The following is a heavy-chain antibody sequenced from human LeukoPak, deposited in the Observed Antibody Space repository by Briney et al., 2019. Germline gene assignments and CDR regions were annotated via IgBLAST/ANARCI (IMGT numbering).Heavy chain of an antibody. V-gene: IGHV4-61*02. CDR1: GGSISSGSYY. Sequence: SETLSLTCTVSGGSISSGSYYWSWIRQPAGKGLEWIGRIYTSGSTNYNPSLKSRVTISVDTSKNQFSLKLSSVTAADTAVYYCAGTHHIRAWFDPWGQGTLVTVSS. D-gene: IGHD1-14*01. J-gene: IGHJ5*02. CDR2: IYTSGST. CDR3: AGTHHIRAWFDP.